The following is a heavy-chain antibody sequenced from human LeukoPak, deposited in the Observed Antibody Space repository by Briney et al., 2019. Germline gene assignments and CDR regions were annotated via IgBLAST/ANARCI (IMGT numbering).Heavy chain of an antibody. V-gene: IGHV1-2*02. CDR3: ASYSTSSGDAFDI. CDR1: GYTFSDQY. J-gene: IGHJ3*02. Sequence: APVKVSCKASGYTFSDQYIHWVRQSPGQGLEWMGWINPNSGDTDYAQKFQGRVTMTRDTSISTAYIELTSLRSDDTAVYYCASYSTSSGDAFDIWGQGTLVTVSS. CDR2: INPNSGDT. D-gene: IGHD6-6*01.